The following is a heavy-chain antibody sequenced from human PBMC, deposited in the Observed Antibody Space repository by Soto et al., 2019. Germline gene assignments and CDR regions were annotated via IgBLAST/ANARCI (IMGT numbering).Heavy chain of an antibody. J-gene: IGHJ6*02. D-gene: IGHD6-13*01. CDR3: AREGRGPSSSWPDYYYGMDV. V-gene: IGHV1-18*04. CDR2: ISAYNGNT. Sequence: ASVKVSCKASGYTFTSYGISWVRQAPGQGLEWMGWISAYNGNTNYAQKLQGRVTMTTDTSTSTAYMELRSLRSDDTAVYYCAREGRGPSSSWPDYYYGMDVWGQGTTVTVSS. CDR1: GYTFTSYG.